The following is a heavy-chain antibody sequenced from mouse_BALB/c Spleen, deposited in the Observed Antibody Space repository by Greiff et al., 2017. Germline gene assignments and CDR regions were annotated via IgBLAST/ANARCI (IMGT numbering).Heavy chain of an antibody. CDR2: IDTSDSYT. Sequence: QVQLQQPGAELVMPGASVKMSCKASGYTFTDYWMHWVKQRPGQGLEWIGAIDTSDSYTSYNQKFKGKATLTVDESSSTAYMQLSSLTSEDSAVYYCARGDGSSFSYWYFDVWGAGTTVTVSS. V-gene: IGHV1-69*01. CDR3: ARGDGSSFSYWYFDV. J-gene: IGHJ1*01. CDR1: GYTFTDYW. D-gene: IGHD1-1*01.